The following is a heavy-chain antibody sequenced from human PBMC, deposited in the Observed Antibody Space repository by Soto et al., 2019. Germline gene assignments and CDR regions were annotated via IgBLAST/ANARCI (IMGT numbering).Heavy chain of an antibody. CDR1: GFAFIDYY. V-gene: IGHV3-11*01. J-gene: IGHJ5*02. CDR3: ARDASGKEVSGYNWCDP. CDR2: ITSGHTT. Sequence: WGSLRLSCAASGFAFIDYYMIFIRHSPFKWLEWVSYITSGHTTYYAESVKGRFTISRDNAKKTLYLQMNSLRADDTAVYYCARDASGKEVSGYNWCDPWGQGTLVTVSS. D-gene: IGHD6-19*01.